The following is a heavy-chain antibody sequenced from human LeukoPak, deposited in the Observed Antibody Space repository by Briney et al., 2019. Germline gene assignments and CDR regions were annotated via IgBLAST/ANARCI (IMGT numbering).Heavy chain of an antibody. Sequence: GASVKVSCKASGYIFTDYYMHWMRQAPGQGLEWMGWISAYNGNTNYAQKLQGRVTMTTDTSTSTAYMELRSLRSDDTAVYYCARSSGYIDYWGQGTLVTVSS. CDR2: ISAYNGNT. CDR1: GYIFTDYY. J-gene: IGHJ4*02. CDR3: ARSSGYIDY. V-gene: IGHV1-18*01. D-gene: IGHD2-15*01.